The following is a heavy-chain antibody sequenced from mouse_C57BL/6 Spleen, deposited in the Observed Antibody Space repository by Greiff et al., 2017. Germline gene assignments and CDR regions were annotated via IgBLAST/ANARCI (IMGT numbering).Heavy chain of an antibody. CDR3: ARDYYYGSSYYAMDY. CDR2: ISDGGSYT. Sequence: EVQLVESGGGLVKPGGSLKLSCAASGFTFSSYAMSWVRQTPEKRLEWVATISDGGSYTYYPDNVKGRFTISRDNAKNNLYLQMSHLKSEDTAMYYCARDYYYGSSYYAMDYWGQGTSVTVSS. D-gene: IGHD1-1*01. CDR1: GFTFSSYA. J-gene: IGHJ4*01. V-gene: IGHV5-4*01.